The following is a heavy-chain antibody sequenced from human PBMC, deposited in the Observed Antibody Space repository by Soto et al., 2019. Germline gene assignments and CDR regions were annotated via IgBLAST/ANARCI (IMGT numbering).Heavy chain of an antibody. CDR1: GFTFSSYS. D-gene: IGHD2-2*01. J-gene: IGHJ3*02. CDR2: ISSSSSYI. Sequence: EVQLVESGGGLVKPGGSLRLSCAASGFTFSSYSMNWVRQAPGKGLEWVSSISSSSSYIYYADSVKGRFTISRDNAKNSLYLQMNSLRAEDTAVYYCARTTDVVPEGDDAFDIWGQGTMVTVSS. CDR3: ARTTDVVPEGDDAFDI. V-gene: IGHV3-21*01.